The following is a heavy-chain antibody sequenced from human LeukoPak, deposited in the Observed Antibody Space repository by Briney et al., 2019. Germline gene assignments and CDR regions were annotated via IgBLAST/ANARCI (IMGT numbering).Heavy chain of an antibody. V-gene: IGHV4-4*07. CDR2: IYTSGST. Sequence: MSSETLSLTCTVSGGSISSYYWSWIRQPAGEGLEWIGRIYTSGSTNYNPSLKSRVTISVDKSKNQFSLKLSSVTAADTAVYYCARDHQQSNWFDPWGQGTLVTVSS. CDR1: GGSISSYY. D-gene: IGHD4-11*01. J-gene: IGHJ5*02. CDR3: ARDHQQSNWFDP.